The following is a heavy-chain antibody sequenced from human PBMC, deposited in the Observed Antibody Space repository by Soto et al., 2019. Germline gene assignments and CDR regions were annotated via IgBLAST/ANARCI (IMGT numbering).Heavy chain of an antibody. CDR1: GGSISSGDYY. CDR2: IYYSGST. V-gene: IGHV4-30-4*01. J-gene: IGHJ4*02. CDR3: ARDGGDCGGGQYYVDY. D-gene: IGHD2-21*02. Sequence: QVQLQESGPGLVKPSQTLSLTCTVSGGSISSGDYYWSWIRQPPGKGLEWIGYIYYSGSTYYNPSLKRRITISVDTSKNQFSLKRRSVTAADTAVYYCARDGGDCGGGQYYVDYWGQGTLVTVSS.